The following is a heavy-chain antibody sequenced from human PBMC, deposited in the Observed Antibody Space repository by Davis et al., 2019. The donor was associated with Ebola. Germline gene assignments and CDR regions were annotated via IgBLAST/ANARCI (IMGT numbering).Heavy chain of an antibody. J-gene: IGHJ4*02. CDR3: ARETAHCGGDCYDY. D-gene: IGHD2-21*01. Sequence: SLKISCAASGFAFSNYELNWVRQAPGKGLEWLSYIDGSGDTVYYAESVRGRFTISRDNAKNSLYMEMNSLRVEDTAVYYCARETAHCGGDCYDYWGQGTLVTVSS. V-gene: IGHV3-48*03. CDR2: IDGSGDTV. CDR1: GFAFSNYE.